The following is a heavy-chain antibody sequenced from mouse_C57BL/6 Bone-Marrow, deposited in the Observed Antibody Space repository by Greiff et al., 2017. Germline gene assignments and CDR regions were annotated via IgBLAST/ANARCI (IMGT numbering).Heavy chain of an antibody. D-gene: IGHD1-1*01. V-gene: IGHV5-6*02. CDR3: ARHDTTVFDY. Sequence: EVMLVESGGDLVKPGGSLKLSCAASGFTFSSYGMSWVRQTPDKRLEWVATISSGGSYTYYPDSVKGRFTISRDNAKNTLYLQMSSLKSEDTAMYYCARHDTTVFDYWGQGTTLTVSS. CDR1: GFTFSSYG. J-gene: IGHJ2*01. CDR2: ISSGGSYT.